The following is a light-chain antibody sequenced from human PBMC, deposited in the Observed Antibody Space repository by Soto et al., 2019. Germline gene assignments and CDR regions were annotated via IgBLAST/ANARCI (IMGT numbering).Light chain of an antibody. V-gene: IGKV1-5*03. CDR3: QQYNSYPWT. CDR1: QSISSW. J-gene: IGKJ1*01. CDR2: KAS. Sequence: DIQMTQSPSTLSASVGDRVTITCRARQSISSWLAWYQQKPEKAPKLLIYKASSLESGVPSRFSGSGSGTEFTLTISSLQPDDFATYYCQQYNSYPWTFGQGTKVEIK.